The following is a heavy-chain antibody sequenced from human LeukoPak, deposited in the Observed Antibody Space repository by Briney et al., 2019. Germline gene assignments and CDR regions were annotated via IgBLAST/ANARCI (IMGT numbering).Heavy chain of an antibody. J-gene: IGHJ3*02. D-gene: IGHD3-10*01. CDR2: IYYSGST. CDR3: AREGLWFGESGRDAFDI. CDR1: GGSISSYY. Sequence: PSETLSLTCTVSGGSISSYYWSWIRQHPGKGLEWIGYIYYSGSTYYNPSLKSRVTISVDTSKNQFSLKLSSVTAADTAVYYCAREGLWFGESGRDAFDIWGQGTMVTVSS. V-gene: IGHV4-59*06.